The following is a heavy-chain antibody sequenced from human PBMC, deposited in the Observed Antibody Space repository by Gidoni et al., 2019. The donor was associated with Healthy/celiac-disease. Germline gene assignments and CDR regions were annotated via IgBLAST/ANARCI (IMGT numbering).Heavy chain of an antibody. V-gene: IGHV3-7*01. D-gene: IGHD1-20*01. CDR2: IKQDGSEK. CDR3: ARDGSYNWNDGNVDY. J-gene: IGHJ4*02. Sequence: EVQLVESGGGLVQPGGSLRLSCAASGFTFSSYWMSWVRQAPGKGLEWVANIKQDGSEKYYVDSVKGRFTISRDNAKNSLYLQMNSLRAEDTAVYYCARDGSYNWNDGNVDYWGQGTLVTVSS. CDR1: GFTFSSYW.